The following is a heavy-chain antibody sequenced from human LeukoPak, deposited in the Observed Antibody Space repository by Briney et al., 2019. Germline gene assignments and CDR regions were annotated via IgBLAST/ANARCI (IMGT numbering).Heavy chain of an antibody. CDR3: ARRAGAYSHPYDY. J-gene: IGHJ4*02. CDR1: GFTFDDYS. CDR2: IYSDNT. D-gene: IGHD4/OR15-4a*01. V-gene: IGHV3-53*01. Sequence: GGSLRLSCAASGFTFDDYSMHWVRQPPGKGLEWVSFIYSDNTHYSDSVKGRFTISRDNSKNALYLQMNSLRAEDTAVYYCARRAGAYSHPYDYWGQGTLVTVSS.